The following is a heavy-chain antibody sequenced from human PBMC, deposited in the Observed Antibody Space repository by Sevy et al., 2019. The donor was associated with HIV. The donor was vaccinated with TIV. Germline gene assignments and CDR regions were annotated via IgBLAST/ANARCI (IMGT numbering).Heavy chain of an antibody. V-gene: IGHV3-49*03. CDR3: TSAMYYYDSGSYYGMDV. Sequence: GGSLRLSCRGSGFNFGDYNMSWFRQAPGKGLDWVGFIRNKTYVKTREDGASGKGRVTISRDDSKGIDYLQMNSLKTEDTAGYYCTSAMYYYDSGSYYGMDVWGQGTTVTVSS. D-gene: IGHD3-10*01. CDR1: GFNFGDYN. J-gene: IGHJ6*02. CDR2: IRNKTYVKTR.